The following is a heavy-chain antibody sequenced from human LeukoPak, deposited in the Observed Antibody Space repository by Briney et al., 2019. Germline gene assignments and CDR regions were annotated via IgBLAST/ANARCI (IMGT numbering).Heavy chain of an antibody. CDR2: ISWNSGSI. V-gene: IGHV3-9*03. J-gene: IGHJ4*02. CDR3: AKGSGITIFGVVILDY. Sequence: SLRLSCAASGFTFDDYAMHWVRQAPGKGLEWVSGISWNSGSIGYADSVEGRFTISRDNAKNSLYLQMNSLRAEDMALYYCAKGSGITIFGVVILDYWGQGTLVTVSS. CDR1: GFTFDDYA. D-gene: IGHD3-3*01.